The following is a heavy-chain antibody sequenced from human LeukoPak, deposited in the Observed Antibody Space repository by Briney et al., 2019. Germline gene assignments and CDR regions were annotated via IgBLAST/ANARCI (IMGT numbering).Heavy chain of an antibody. D-gene: IGHD2-15*01. CDR2: ISDISDTLI. CDR3: ARVRGSTLGRAYLDP. V-gene: IGHV3-48*02. CDR1: GFPFSASS. J-gene: IGHJ5*02. Sequence: GGSLGLSCIASGFPFSASSMSWVRQAPGKGLEWVSYISDISDTLIKYADCVKGRFTISRDNARNLVYLQMNSLRDEDTAVYYCARVRGSTLGRAYLDPWGQGTRVTVSS.